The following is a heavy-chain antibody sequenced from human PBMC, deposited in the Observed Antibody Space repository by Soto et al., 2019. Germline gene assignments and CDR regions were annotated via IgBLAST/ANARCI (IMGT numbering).Heavy chain of an antibody. J-gene: IGHJ6*02. V-gene: IGHV4-39*07. D-gene: IGHD1-26*01. CDR3: ARDEGGSYNYYYYGMDV. Sequence: KTSETLSLTCTVSGGSLTSNSYYWGWIRQPPGKGLEWIGSFYYSQSTYFNPSLKSRVTISVETSKNQFSLKLSSVTAADTAVYYCARDEGGSYNYYYYGMDVWGQGTTVTVSS. CDR1: GGSLTSNSYY. CDR2: FYYSQST.